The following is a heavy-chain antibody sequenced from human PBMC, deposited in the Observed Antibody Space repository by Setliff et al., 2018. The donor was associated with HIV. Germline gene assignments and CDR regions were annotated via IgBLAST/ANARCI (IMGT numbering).Heavy chain of an antibody. CDR3: ARRTIWGDAFDI. V-gene: IGHV4-38-2*02. Sequence: PSETLSLTCTVSGYSLSSRFYWGWFRQPPGKGLEWVGNIFHSGDTDQNPSLKSRVTLSVETSENQFSLRLNSMTAADTAVYYCARRTIWGDAFDIWGQGTMVTVSS. D-gene: IGHD3-16*01. CDR2: IFHSGDT. J-gene: IGHJ3*02. CDR1: GYSLSSRFY.